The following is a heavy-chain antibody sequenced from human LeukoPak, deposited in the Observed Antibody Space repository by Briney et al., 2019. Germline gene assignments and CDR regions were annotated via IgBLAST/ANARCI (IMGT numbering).Heavy chain of an antibody. V-gene: IGHV3-21*01. D-gene: IGHD5-18*01. CDR3: ARSTAMVTDAFDI. CDR2: ISSSSSYI. Sequence: PGGSLRLSCAASGFTVSSNYMNWVRQAPGKGLEWVSSISSSSSYIYYADSVKGRFTISRDNAKNSLYLQMNSLRAEDTAVYYCARSTAMVTDAFDIWGQGTMVTVSS. CDR1: GFTVSSNY. J-gene: IGHJ3*02.